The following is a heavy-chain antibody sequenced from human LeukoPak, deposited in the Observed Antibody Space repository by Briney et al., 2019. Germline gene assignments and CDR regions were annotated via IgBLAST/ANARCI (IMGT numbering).Heavy chain of an antibody. Sequence: GGSLRLSCAASGFTFSSYSMNWVRQAPGKGLEWVSSISGSSSYIYYADSVKGRFTISSDNAKNSLYLQMNSLRAEDTAVYYCAREVPFDPWGQGTLVTVSS. V-gene: IGHV3-21*01. J-gene: IGHJ5*02. D-gene: IGHD3-10*01. CDR1: GFTFSSYS. CDR2: ISGSSSYI. CDR3: AREVPFDP.